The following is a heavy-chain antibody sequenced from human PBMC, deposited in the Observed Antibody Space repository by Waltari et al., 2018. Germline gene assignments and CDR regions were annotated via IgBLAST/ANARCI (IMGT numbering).Heavy chain of an antibody. Sequence: VQLVESGGTLIQPGGSLRLSCAASGFTIFSSYINWVRPAPGKGLEWVSVLYRGGSAYYAGSVKGRFTISRDNSKNTLYLQMESLRAEDTAVYYCAREPRASCNDGACYGDESYVMDLWGQGTTVTVSS. CDR1: GFTIFSSY. CDR3: AREPRASCNDGACYGDESYVMDL. CDR2: LYRGGSA. J-gene: IGHJ6*02. V-gene: IGHV3-53*01. D-gene: IGHD4-17*01.